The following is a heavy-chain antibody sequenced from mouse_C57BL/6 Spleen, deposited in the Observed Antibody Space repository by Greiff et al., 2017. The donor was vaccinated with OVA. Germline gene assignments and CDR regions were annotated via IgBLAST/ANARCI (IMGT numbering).Heavy chain of an antibody. CDR2: IYPGSGNT. J-gene: IGHJ4*01. V-gene: IGHV1-66*01. CDR3: AKGGNAMDY. Sequence: VKLQESGPELVKPGASVKISCKASGYSFTSYYIHWVKQRPGQGLEWIGWIYPGSGNTKYNEKFKGKATLTADTSSSTAYMQLSSLTSEDSAVYYCAKGGNAMDYWGQGTSVTVSS. CDR1: GYSFTSYY.